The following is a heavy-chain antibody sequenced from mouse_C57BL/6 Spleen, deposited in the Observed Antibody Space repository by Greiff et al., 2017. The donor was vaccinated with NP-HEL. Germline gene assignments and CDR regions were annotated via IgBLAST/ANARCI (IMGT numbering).Heavy chain of an antibody. CDR3: APIYYDYDVGFAY. CDR2: INPNNGGT. CDR1: GYTFTDYY. J-gene: IGHJ3*01. D-gene: IGHD2-4*01. V-gene: IGHV1-26*01. Sequence: EVQLQQSGPELVKPGASVKISCKASGYTFTDYYMNWVKQSHGKSLEWIGDINPNNGGTSYNQKFKGKATLTVDKSSSTAYMELRSLTSEDSAVYYCAPIYYDYDVGFAYWGQGTLVTVSA.